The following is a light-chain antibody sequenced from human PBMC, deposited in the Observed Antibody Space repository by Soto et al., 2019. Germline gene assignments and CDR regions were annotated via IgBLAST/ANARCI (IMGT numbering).Light chain of an antibody. J-gene: IGKJ5*01. Sequence: DIQMTQSPSSLSASVGDRVTITCRASQSISRYLDWYQQKPGKAPNLLIYVASSMQSEVPSRFSGSGSGTDFTPTITSLQPEDFVTSYCQQSYGTPFTFGQGTRLEIK. CDR3: QQSYGTPFT. CDR1: QSISRY. V-gene: IGKV1-39*01. CDR2: VAS.